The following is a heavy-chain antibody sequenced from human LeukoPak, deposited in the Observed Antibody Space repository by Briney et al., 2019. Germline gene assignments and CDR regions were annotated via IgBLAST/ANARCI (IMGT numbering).Heavy chain of an antibody. Sequence: GGSLRLSCAASGFTFTTYRMNWVRQAPGKGLEWVSYISSSGSTTYYADSVKGRFTISRDNSKNTLFLQMNSLRAEDTAVYYCATDGANYYDSSGYYAHDYWGQGTLVTVSS. CDR1: GFTFTTYR. CDR3: ATDGANYYDSSGYYAHDY. J-gene: IGHJ4*02. V-gene: IGHV3-48*01. D-gene: IGHD3-22*01. CDR2: ISSSGSTT.